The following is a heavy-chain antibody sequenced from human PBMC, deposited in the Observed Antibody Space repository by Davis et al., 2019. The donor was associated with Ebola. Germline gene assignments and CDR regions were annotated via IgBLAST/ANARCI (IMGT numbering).Heavy chain of an antibody. V-gene: IGHV3-49*04. CDR3: AKDGPGYCSSTSCYLFGYYYGMDV. CDR1: GFTFGDYA. D-gene: IGHD2-2*01. Sequence: PGGSLRLSCTASGFTFGDYAMSWVRQAPGKGLEWVGFIRSKAYGGTTEYAASVKGRFTISRDDSKSIAYLQMNSLRAEDTAVYYCAKDGPGYCSSTSCYLFGYYYGMDVWGQGTTVTVSS. CDR2: IRSKAYGGTT. J-gene: IGHJ6*02.